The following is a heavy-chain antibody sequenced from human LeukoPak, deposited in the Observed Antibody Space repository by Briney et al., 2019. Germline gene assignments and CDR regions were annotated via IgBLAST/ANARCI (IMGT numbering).Heavy chain of an antibody. Sequence: ASVKVSCKASGYTFTSYGISWVRQAPGQGLEWMGWISAYNGNTNYAQKLQGRVTMTTDTSTSTAYTELRSLRAEDTAVYYCAKAGEGYCSSTSCYESLDYWGQGTLVTVSS. CDR1: GYTFTSYG. D-gene: IGHD2-2*01. V-gene: IGHV1-18*01. J-gene: IGHJ4*02. CDR3: AKAGEGYCSSTSCYESLDY. CDR2: ISAYNGNT.